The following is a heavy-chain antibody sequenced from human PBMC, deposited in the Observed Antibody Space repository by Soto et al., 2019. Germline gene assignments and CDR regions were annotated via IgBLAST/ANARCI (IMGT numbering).Heavy chain of an antibody. Sequence: GESLKISCKGSGYRFTGYSIGWVRQRPGKGLEWMLIIYPGDSDTRYSPSFQGQVTISADKSISTAYLQWRSLKASDTAMYYCESAVVRGGIIPFDYWGQGTLVTVSS. CDR3: ESAVVRGGIIPFDY. D-gene: IGHD3-10*01. V-gene: IGHV5-51*01. CDR2: IYPGDSDT. J-gene: IGHJ4*02. CDR1: GYRFTGYS.